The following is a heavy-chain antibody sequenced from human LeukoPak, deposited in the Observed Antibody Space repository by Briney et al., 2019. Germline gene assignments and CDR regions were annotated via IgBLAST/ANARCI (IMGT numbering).Heavy chain of an antibody. Sequence: SETLSLTCTVSGGSISSYYWSWIRQPPGKGLEWIGYIYYSGRANYNPSLKSRVTISVDTSKNQFSLKLSSVTAADTAVYYCARGGLGDYYFDYWGQGTLVTVSS. V-gene: IGHV4-59*01. D-gene: IGHD4-17*01. CDR3: ARGGLGDYYFDY. CDR2: IYYSGRA. J-gene: IGHJ4*02. CDR1: GGSISSYY.